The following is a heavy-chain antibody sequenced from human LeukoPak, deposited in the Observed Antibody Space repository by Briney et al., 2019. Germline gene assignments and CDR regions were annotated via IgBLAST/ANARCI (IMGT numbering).Heavy chain of an antibody. CDR3: AKGSKAVLFTRDHYMDV. CDR2: ISTSSSYI. V-gene: IGHV3-21*06. J-gene: IGHJ6*03. D-gene: IGHD6-19*01. Sequence: GGSLRLSCAASGFTFNKYSMNWVRQAPGKGLEWVSSISTSSSYIYYTDSVKGRFTISRDNAKNSLYLQMNSLRAEDTAVYFCAKGSKAVLFTRDHYMDVWGKGTTVTISS. CDR1: GFTFNKYS.